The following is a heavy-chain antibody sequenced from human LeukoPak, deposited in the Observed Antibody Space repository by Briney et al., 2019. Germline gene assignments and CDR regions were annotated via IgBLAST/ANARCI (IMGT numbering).Heavy chain of an antibody. CDR1: GFTVSSNY. CDR2: IYNVGST. J-gene: IGHJ4*02. D-gene: IGHD3-10*01. CDR3: VNSVMVRGVIRPY. V-gene: IGHV3-66*01. Sequence: PGGSLRLSCAASGFTVSSNYMSWGRQAPGKGLEGVSVIYNVGSTFYADSVKGRFTISRDNSKNTLFLQMNSLRAEDTAVYYCVNSVMVRGVIRPYWGQGTLVTVSS.